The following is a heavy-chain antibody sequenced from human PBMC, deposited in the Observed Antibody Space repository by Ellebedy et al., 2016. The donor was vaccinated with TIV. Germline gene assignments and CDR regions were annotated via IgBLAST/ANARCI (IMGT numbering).Heavy chain of an antibody. Sequence: GESLKISCAASGFTFSTYAMSWVRQPPGKGLEWVPGISASGGDTYYADSVKGRFTISRDNSKNTLYVQMDSLRAEDTAVYYCAKDSDSSGWYYWGQGTLVTVSS. CDR3: AKDSDSSGWYY. J-gene: IGHJ4*02. D-gene: IGHD6-19*01. CDR2: ISASGGDT. CDR1: GFTFSTYA. V-gene: IGHV3-23*01.